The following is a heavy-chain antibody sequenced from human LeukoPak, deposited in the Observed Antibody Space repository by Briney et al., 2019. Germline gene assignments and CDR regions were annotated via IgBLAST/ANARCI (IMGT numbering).Heavy chain of an antibody. V-gene: IGHV3-23*01. D-gene: IGHD3-9*01. Sequence: GGSLRLSCTVSGFIFSRYAVSWVRQAPGKGLEWVSAISKNTVDTYYGDSVKGRLNISRDSSKNTVYPQMNSLRAEDTGVYYCVRDMEPLRYFDTWGQGTLVTVSS. J-gene: IGHJ4*02. CDR2: ISKNTVDT. CDR1: GFIFSRYA. CDR3: VRDMEPLRYFDT.